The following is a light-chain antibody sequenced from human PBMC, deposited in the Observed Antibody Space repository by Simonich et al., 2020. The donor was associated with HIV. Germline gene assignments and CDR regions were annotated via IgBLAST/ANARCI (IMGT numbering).Light chain of an antibody. Sequence: DIVMTQSPDSLAVSLDERATINCNSSQSVLYSSNNKNYLAWFQQKPGQPPKLLIYWASTRESGVPDRFSGSGSGTHFTLTISSLQAEDVAVYYCQQYYSTPTFGQGTKVEIK. CDR1: QSVLYSSNNKNY. CDR3: QQYYSTPT. CDR2: WAS. V-gene: IGKV4-1*01. J-gene: IGKJ1*01.